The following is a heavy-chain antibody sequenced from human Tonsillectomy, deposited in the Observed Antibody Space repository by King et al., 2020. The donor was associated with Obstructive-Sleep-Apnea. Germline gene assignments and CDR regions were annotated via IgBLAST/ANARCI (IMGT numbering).Heavy chain of an antibody. D-gene: IGHD3-3*01. CDR3: AKEERITIFGVAPYGMDV. V-gene: IGHV3-23*04. Sequence: VQLVESGGGLVPPGGSLRLSCAASGFTFSSFAISWVRQAPGKGLEWGSGISGSGGNTYYEDSVKGRFTLSRENSKNTLYLQMNSLRAEDTAVYYCAKEERITIFGVAPYGMDVWGQGTTVTVSS. J-gene: IGHJ6*02. CDR2: ISGSGGNT. CDR1: GFTFSSFA.